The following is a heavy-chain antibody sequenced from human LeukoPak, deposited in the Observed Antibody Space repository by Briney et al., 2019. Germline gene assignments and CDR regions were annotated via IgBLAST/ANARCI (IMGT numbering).Heavy chain of an antibody. J-gene: IGHJ3*02. CDR2: INPSGGNT. V-gene: IGHV1-46*01. D-gene: IGHD2-8*01. Sequence: VASVKVSCKASGYTFTSYYMHWVRQAPGQGLEWMGIINPSGGNTIYAQKFQGRVTMTRDTSTSTVYMELSGLRSEDTAVYYCARQRGGQYEDGFDIWGQGTMVTVSS. CDR3: ARQRGGQYEDGFDI. CDR1: GYTFTSYY.